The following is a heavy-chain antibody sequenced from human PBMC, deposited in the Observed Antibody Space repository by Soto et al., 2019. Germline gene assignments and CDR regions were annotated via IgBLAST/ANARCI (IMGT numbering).Heavy chain of an antibody. CDR3: AKDSSAAFDY. D-gene: IGHD6-25*01. V-gene: IGHV3-30*18. CDR1: GFTLRTSA. Sequence: GGSLRLPSVASGFTLRTSAMHWVRQAPSKGLEWVAVISHDGSNQFYADSVKGRFTISRDNSKNMLYLQMNSLRADDSAVYFCAKDSSAAFDYWGQGTVVT. CDR2: ISHDGSNQ. J-gene: IGHJ4*02.